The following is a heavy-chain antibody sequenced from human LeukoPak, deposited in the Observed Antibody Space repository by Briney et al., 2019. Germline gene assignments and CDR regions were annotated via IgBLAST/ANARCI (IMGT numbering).Heavy chain of an antibody. D-gene: IGHD5-18*01. Sequence: SETLSLTCTVPGGTISRNYWSWIRQAPGKGLEWLGNIHYSGNTNYNPSLRGRVTIVLDTPKNQFSLNLNSVTAADTAVYYCATHDSAVMVTSAFDYWGQGSRVTVSS. CDR3: ATHDSAVMVTSAFDY. J-gene: IGHJ4*02. CDR1: GGTISRNY. CDR2: IHYSGNT. V-gene: IGHV4-59*01.